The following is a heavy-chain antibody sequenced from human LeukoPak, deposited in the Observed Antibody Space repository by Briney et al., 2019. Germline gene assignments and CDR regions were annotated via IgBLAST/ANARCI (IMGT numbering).Heavy chain of an antibody. D-gene: IGHD2-15*01. CDR1: GGSISSGDYY. V-gene: IGHV4-30-4*01. CDR2: IYYSGST. J-gene: IGHJ4*02. CDR3: ASTYCSGGSCYPGL. Sequence: PSQTLSLTCTVSGGSISSGDYYWSWIRQPPGTGLEWIGYIYYSGSTYYNPSLKSRVTISVDTSKNQFSLKLSSVTAADTAVYYCASTYCSGGSCYPGLWGQGTPVTVSS.